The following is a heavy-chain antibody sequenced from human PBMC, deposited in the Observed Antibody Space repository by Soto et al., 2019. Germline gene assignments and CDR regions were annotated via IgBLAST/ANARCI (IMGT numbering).Heavy chain of an antibody. J-gene: IGHJ4*02. Sequence: QLQLQESGSGLVKPSQTLSLTCAVSGGSISSGGYSWSWIRQPPGKGLEWIGYIYHSGSPSYNPSLKTRSTISVDRSKNQFSLKLSSVTAAETAVYYCARGQVVAAQHWGQGTLVTVSS. D-gene: IGHD2-15*01. CDR3: ARGQVVAAQH. V-gene: IGHV4-30-2*01. CDR1: GGSISSGGYS. CDR2: IYHSGSP.